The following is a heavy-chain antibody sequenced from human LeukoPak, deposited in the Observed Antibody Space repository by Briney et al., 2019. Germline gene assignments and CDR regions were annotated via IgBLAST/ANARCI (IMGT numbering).Heavy chain of an antibody. CDR3: ARDRGYTQDY. CDR2: ITSSLSYI. CDR1: GFSLSSYR. V-gene: IGHV3-21*01. Sequence: PGGSLRLSCAASGFSLSSYRMNWVRQAPGKGLEWVSSITSSLSYISYADSVKGRFTISRDNAMNSLSLQMHSLRAEDTAVYYCARDRGYTQDYWGQGTLVTVSS. J-gene: IGHJ4*02. D-gene: IGHD5-12*01.